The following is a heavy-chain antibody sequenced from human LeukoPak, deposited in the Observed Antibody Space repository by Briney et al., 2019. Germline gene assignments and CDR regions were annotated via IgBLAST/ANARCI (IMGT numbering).Heavy chain of an antibody. V-gene: IGHV4-34*01. CDR2: INHSGST. J-gene: IGHJ4*02. Sequence: SETLSLTCAVYGGSFSGYYWSWIRQPPGKGLEWIGEINHSGSTNYNPSLKSRVTISVDTSKNQFSLKLSSVTAADTAVYYWARGAVPAAILAYFDYWGQGTLVTVGS. D-gene: IGHD2-2*01. CDR3: ARGAVPAAILAYFDY. CDR1: GGSFSGYY.